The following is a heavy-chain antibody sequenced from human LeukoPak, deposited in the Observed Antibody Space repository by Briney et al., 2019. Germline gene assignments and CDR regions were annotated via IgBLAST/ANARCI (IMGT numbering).Heavy chain of an antibody. D-gene: IGHD1-26*01. CDR2: IYYSGST. CDR3: ARGWEFDL. V-gene: IGHV4-59*12. CDR1: GGSISGYY. Sequence: SETLSLTCTVSGGSISGYYWNWIRQPPGKGLEWIGSIYYSGSTYYNPSLKSRVTISVDTSKNQFSLKLSSVTAADTAVYYCARGWEFDLWGRGTLVTVSS. J-gene: IGHJ2*01.